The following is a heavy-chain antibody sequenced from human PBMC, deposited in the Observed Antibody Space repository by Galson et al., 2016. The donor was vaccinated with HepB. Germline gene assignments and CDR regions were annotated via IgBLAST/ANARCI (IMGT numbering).Heavy chain of an antibody. CDR3: ARGVADSTGYWAFDL. Sequence: SLRLSCAASGFTFHGHGMDWVRQAPGKGLEWVCSIKWNGGSPAYADSVKGRFTISRDNAKNSLYLQMNSLRAEDTALYFCARGVADSTGYWAFDLWGQGTLATVSS. CDR1: GFTFHGHG. J-gene: IGHJ4*02. D-gene: IGHD3-22*01. CDR2: IKWNGGSP. V-gene: IGHV3-20*04.